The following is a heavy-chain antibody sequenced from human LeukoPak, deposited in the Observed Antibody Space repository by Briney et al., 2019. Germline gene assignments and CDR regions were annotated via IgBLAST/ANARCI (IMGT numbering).Heavy chain of an antibody. D-gene: IGHD1-26*01. CDR2: INHSGST. CDR1: GGSFSGYY. CDR3: ARQSFAPFQVGPETPIES. V-gene: IGHV4-34*01. J-gene: IGHJ4*02. Sequence: SETLSLTCAVYGGSFSGYYWSWIRQPPGKGLEWIGEINHSGSTNYNPSLKSRVTISVDTSKSQFSLKLTSVTAADTAVYYCARQSFAPFQVGPETPIESWGQGTLLTVSS.